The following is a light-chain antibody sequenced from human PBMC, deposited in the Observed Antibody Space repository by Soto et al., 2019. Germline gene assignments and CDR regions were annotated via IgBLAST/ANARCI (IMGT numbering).Light chain of an antibody. CDR1: QSVLYNSNNKNY. V-gene: IGKV4-1*01. CDR3: QQFYTTPIT. J-gene: IGKJ5*01. CDR2: WAS. Sequence: DIVMTQSPDSLAVSLGERATINCKSSQSVLYNSNNKNYLAWYQQKPGQSPKLLIYWASTRESGVPDRFSGSGSGTDSTLTISRLQAEDVAVYYCQQFYTTPITFGQGTRLEI.